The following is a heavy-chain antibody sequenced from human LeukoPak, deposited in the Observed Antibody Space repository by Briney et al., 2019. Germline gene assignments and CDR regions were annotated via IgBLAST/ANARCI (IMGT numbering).Heavy chain of an antibody. CDR1: GYSISSGYY. D-gene: IGHD1-26*01. CDR3: ARGVAVGATWLRWFDP. Sequence: PSETLSLTCTVSGYSISSGYYWGWIRQPPGKGLEWIGSIHHSGRTFYNPSLKSRVTISVDKSKNQFSLKLSSVTAADTAVYYCARGVAVGATWLRWFDPWGQGTLVTVSS. J-gene: IGHJ5*02. CDR2: IHHSGRT. V-gene: IGHV4-38-2*02.